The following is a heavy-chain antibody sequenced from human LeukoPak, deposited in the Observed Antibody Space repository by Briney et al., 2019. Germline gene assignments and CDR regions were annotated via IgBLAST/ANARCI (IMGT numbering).Heavy chain of an antibody. CDR1: GGSISSYY. CDR3: ARYYYGSGSYYEYNWFDP. D-gene: IGHD3-10*01. CDR2: IYYSGST. Sequence: SETLSLTCTVPGGSISSYYWGWIRQPPGKGLEWIGSIYYSGSTYYNPSLKSRVTISVDTSKNQFSLKLSSVTAADTAVYYCARYYYGSGSYYEYNWFDPWGQGTLVTVSS. J-gene: IGHJ5*02. V-gene: IGHV4-39*01.